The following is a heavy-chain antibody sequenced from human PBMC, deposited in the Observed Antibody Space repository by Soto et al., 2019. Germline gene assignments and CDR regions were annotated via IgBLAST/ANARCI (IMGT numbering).Heavy chain of an antibody. V-gene: IGHV4-61*01. CDR2: IYYSGST. D-gene: IGHD3-3*01. Sequence: SETLSLTCTVSGGSVSSGSYYWSWIRQPPGKGLEWIGYIYYSGSTNYNPSLKSRVTISVDTSKNQFSLKLSSVTAADTAVYYCARAGGYDFWSGYSQSLAQEGGSRIGRYYYGMDVWGQGTTVTVSS. J-gene: IGHJ6*02. CDR1: GGSVSSGSYY. CDR3: ARAGGYDFWSGYSQSLAQEGGSRIGRYYYGMDV.